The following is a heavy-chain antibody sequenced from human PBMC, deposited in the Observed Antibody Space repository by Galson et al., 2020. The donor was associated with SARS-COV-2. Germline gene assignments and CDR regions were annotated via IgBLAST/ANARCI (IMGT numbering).Heavy chain of an antibody. CDR1: GFTFSTYA. CDR2: ITDSGGNT. V-gene: IGHV3-23*01. CDR3: ARAPPRTYFGVDV. J-gene: IGHJ6*02. Sequence: GESLKISCTASGFTFSTYAMRWVRQAPGKGLEWVSSITDSGGNTYYADSVKGRFTISRDNSKNTLYLQLSGLRAEDTAVYYCARAPPRTYFGVDVWGQGTTVTVSS.